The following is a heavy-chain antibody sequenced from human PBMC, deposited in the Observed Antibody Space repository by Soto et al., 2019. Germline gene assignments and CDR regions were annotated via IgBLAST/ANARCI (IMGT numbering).Heavy chain of an antibody. CDR2: IYYSGST. CDR1: GDSISSGGYC. Sequence: SETLSLTFTVSGDSISSGGYCWTWIRQHPGKGLEWIGYIYYSGSTYYNPSLKSRVTISVDTSKNQFSLKLSSMTAADTAVYYCARLTKGDYYDSSGYTFQHWGQGTLVTVSS. CDR3: ARLTKGDYYDSSGYTFQH. V-gene: IGHV4-31*03. D-gene: IGHD3-22*01. J-gene: IGHJ1*01.